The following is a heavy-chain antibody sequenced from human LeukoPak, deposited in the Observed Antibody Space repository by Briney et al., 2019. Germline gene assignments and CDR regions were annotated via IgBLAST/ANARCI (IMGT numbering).Heavy chain of an antibody. J-gene: IGHJ5*02. V-gene: IGHV4-4*02. CDR1: GGSISSSNW. CDR3: ASRTVTIGRWFDP. D-gene: IGHD4-17*01. CDR2: IYHSGST. Sequence: SETLSLTCAVSGGSISSSNWWCWVRQPPGKGLEWIGEIYHSGSTNYNPSLKSRVTISVDKSKNQFSLKLSSVTAADTAVYYCASRTVTIGRWFDPWGQGTLVTVSS.